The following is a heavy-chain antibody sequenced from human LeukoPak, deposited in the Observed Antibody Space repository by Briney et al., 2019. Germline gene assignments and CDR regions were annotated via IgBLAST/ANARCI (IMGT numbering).Heavy chain of an antibody. V-gene: IGHV4-59*01. D-gene: IGHD3-22*01. CDR3: AGGFPDSSRYIGPLDH. CDR2: TYYSGST. CDR1: GGSISSYY. Sequence: PSETLSLTCAVSGGSISSYYWSWLRQPPPKGLEFVGHTYYSGSTNYNPSPNSRGTISVDTFKKQFSLNLSSVTAADTAVYYCAGGFPDSSRYIGPLDHWGQGTLVTVSS. J-gene: IGHJ4*02.